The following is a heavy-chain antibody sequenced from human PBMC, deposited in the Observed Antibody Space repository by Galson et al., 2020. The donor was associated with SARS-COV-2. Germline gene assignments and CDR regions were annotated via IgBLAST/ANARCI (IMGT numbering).Heavy chain of an antibody. J-gene: IGHJ5*02. CDR1: GYTFPGYY. CDR3: ASNAMVRGVMDWFDP. V-gene: IGHV1-2*06. D-gene: IGHD3-10*01. Sequence: ASVKVSCKASGYTFPGYYMHWVRQAPGQGLEWMGRINPNSGGTNYAQKFQGRVTMTRDTSISTAYMELSRLRSDDTAVYYCASNAMVRGVMDWFDPWGQGTLVTVSS. CDR2: INPNSGGT.